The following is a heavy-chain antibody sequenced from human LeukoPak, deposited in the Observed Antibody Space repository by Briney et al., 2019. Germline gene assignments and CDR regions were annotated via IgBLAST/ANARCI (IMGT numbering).Heavy chain of an antibody. CDR1: GFAFSTYG. J-gene: IGHJ5*02. Sequence: GGSLRLSCAASGFAFSTYGMHWVRQAPGKGLEWVSVIWFDGSTQYYTDSVKGRFNISRDNSKNTLFLQMNSLRAEDTAVYYCVRDPQINWNRPSPLSWGQGTLVTVSS. CDR2: IWFDGSTQ. CDR3: VRDPQINWNRPSPLS. V-gene: IGHV3-33*01. D-gene: IGHD1-20*01.